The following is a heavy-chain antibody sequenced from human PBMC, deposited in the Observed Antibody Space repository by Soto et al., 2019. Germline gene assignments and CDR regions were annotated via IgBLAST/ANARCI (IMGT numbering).Heavy chain of an antibody. J-gene: IGHJ3*02. V-gene: IGHV3-64*04. Sequence: GGSLRLSCSASGFTFSSYAMHWVRQAPGKGLEYVSAISSNGGSTYYADSVKGRFTISRDNSKNTLYLQMNSLRAEDTAVYCCAKETSTVGTPGAAFDIWGQGTMVTVSS. D-gene: IGHD6-13*01. CDR2: ISSNGGST. CDR3: AKETSTVGTPGAAFDI. CDR1: GFTFSSYA.